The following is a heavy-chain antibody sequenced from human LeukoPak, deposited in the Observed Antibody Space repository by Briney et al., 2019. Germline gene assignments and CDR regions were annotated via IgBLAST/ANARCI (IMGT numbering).Heavy chain of an antibody. CDR2: ITTGGPNT. CDR1: GFTFSSYT. V-gene: IGHV3-23*01. D-gene: IGHD7-27*01. Sequence: GGSLRLSCTASGFTFSSYTMSWVRQAPGKGLKWVSTITTGGPNTYYADSVKGRFTVSRDDSKDTLYLQMNSLRAEDTAVYYCAKEGGLWVSAHWGDSWGRGTLVTVSS. CDR3: AKEGGLWVSAHWGDS. J-gene: IGHJ4*02.